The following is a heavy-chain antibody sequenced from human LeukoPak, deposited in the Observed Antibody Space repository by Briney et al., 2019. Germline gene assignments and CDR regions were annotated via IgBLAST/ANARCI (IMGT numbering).Heavy chain of an antibody. CDR1: GGSISSYY. V-gene: IGHV4-59*01. CDR3: ARASGGSYPYFDY. Sequence: SETLSLTCTVSGGSISSYYWSWIRQPPGKGLEWIGYIYYSGSTNYNPSLKSRVTISVDTSKNQFSLKLSSVTAAGTAVYYCARASGGSYPYFDYWGQGTLVTVSS. CDR2: IYYSGST. J-gene: IGHJ4*02. D-gene: IGHD2-15*01.